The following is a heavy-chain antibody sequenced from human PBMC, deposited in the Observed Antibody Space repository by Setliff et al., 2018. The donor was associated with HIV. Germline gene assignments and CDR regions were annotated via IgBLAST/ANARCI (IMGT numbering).Heavy chain of an antibody. D-gene: IGHD2-2*01. CDR3: VTSSSWSSRLNF. Sequence: SETLSLTCTVSGGSISSHLWSWIRQPPGKGLEWIGTVSYSGSTNYNPSLKSRVTISVDTSKNQFSLKLTSVTAADTAVYYCVTSSSWSSRLNFWGPGMLVTVSS. V-gene: IGHV4-59*11. CDR1: GGSISSHL. J-gene: IGHJ4*02. CDR2: VSYSGST.